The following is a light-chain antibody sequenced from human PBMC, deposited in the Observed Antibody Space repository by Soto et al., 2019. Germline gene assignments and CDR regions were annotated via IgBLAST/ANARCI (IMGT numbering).Light chain of an antibody. Sequence: EIVLTQSPGTLSLSPGERATLSCRASQSVSSSYLAWYQQKPGQAPRLLIYGASSRATGIPDRFSGSASGTDFTLTISRLEPEDFAVYYCQQYGNSPWTFGQGTKVKIK. CDR3: QQYGNSPWT. V-gene: IGKV3-20*01. J-gene: IGKJ1*01. CDR1: QSVSSSY. CDR2: GAS.